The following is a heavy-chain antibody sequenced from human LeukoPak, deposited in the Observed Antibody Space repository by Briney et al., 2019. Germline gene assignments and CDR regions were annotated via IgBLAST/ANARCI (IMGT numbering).Heavy chain of an antibody. CDR1: GYTFTSYY. V-gene: IGHV1-46*01. CDR2: INPTGGST. Sequence: ASVKVSCKASGYTFTSYYMHWVRQAPGQGLEWMGLINPTGGSTGYAQKFQGRVTMTRNTSISTAYMELSSLRSEDTAVYYCARAPLSIAAAGTLDYYYYYMDVWGKGTTVTVSS. CDR3: ARAPLSIAAAGTLDYYYYYMDV. J-gene: IGHJ6*03. D-gene: IGHD6-13*01.